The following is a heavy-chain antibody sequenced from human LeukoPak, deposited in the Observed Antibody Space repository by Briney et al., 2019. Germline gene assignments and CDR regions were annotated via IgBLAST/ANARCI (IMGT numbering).Heavy chain of an antibody. CDR3: TRLNDYGDPSFDY. CDR2: IRSKGNSYAT. CDR1: GLTFSGSA. Sequence: GGSLKLSCVASGLTFSGSAMHWVRQPSGKGLEWVGRIRSKGNSYATAYAASVRGRFTISRDDSENTAYLQMNSLNTEDTAVYYCTRLNDYGDPSFDYWGQGTLVTVSS. V-gene: IGHV3-73*01. J-gene: IGHJ4*02. D-gene: IGHD4-17*01.